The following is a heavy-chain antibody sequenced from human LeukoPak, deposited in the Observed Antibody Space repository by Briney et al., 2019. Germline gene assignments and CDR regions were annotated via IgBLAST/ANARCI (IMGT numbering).Heavy chain of an antibody. CDR1: GFAFGSYA. J-gene: IGHJ4*02. D-gene: IGHD3-22*01. CDR3: ARGRTYYYDSSGYSPFDY. CDR2: INGDGSAT. V-gene: IGHV3-23*01. Sequence: GGSLRLSCAASGFAFGSYAVSWVRQAPGKGLEWVTSINGDGSATYYADSVKGRFTISRDNAKNSLYLQMNSLRAEDTAVYYCARGRTYYYDSSGYSPFDYWGQGTLVTVSS.